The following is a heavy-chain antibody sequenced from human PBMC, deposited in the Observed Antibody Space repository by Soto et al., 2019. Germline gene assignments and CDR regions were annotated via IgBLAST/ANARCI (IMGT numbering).Heavy chain of an antibody. V-gene: IGHV3-33*01. CDR1: GFTFSSYG. CDR3: ARDPWFGERYYGMDV. Sequence: GGSLRLSCAASGFTFSSYGMHWVRQAPGKGLEWVAVIWYDGSNKYYADSVKGRFTISRDNSKNTLYLQMNSLRAEDTAVYYCARDPWFGERYYGMDVWGQGTTVTVSS. D-gene: IGHD3-10*01. J-gene: IGHJ6*02. CDR2: IWYDGSNK.